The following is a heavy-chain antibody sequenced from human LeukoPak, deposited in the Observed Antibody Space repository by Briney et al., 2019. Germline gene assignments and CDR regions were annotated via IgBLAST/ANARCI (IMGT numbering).Heavy chain of an antibody. CDR1: GGSFSGYY. D-gene: IGHD3-22*01. Sequence: SETLSLTCAVYGGSFSGYYWSWIRQPPGKGLEWIGEINHSGSTNYNPSLKSRVTISVDTSKNQFSLKLSSVTAADTAVYYCARRTYYYDSSGRKAFDYWGQGTLVTVSS. CDR2: INHSGST. V-gene: IGHV4-34*01. J-gene: IGHJ4*02. CDR3: ARRTYYYDSSGRKAFDY.